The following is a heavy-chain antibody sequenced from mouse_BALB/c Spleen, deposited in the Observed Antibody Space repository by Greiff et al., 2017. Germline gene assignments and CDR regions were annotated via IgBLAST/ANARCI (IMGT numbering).Heavy chain of an antibody. D-gene: IGHD2-4*01. CDR3: TRGPYDYDYAMDY. J-gene: IGHJ4*01. CDR2: IYPSDSYT. Sequence: QVQLQQPGAELVRPGASVKLSCKASGYTFTSYWINWVKQRPGQGLEWIGNIYPSDSYTNYNQKFKDKATLTVDKSSSTAYMQLSSPTSEDSAVYYCTRGPYDYDYAMDYWGQGTSVTVSS. V-gene: IGHV1-69*02. CDR1: GYTFTSYW.